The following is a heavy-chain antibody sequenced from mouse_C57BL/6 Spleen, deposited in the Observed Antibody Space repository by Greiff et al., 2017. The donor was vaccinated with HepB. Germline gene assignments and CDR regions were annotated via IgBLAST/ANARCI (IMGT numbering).Heavy chain of an antibody. J-gene: IGHJ4*01. Sequence: QVQLQQSGAELARPGASVKMSCKASGYTFTSYTMHWVKQRPGQGLEWIGYINPSSGYTKYNQKFKDKATLTADKSSSTAYMQLSSLTSEDSAVYYCARPHDGYYYAMDYWGQGTSVTVSS. V-gene: IGHV1-4*01. D-gene: IGHD2-3*01. CDR2: INPSSGYT. CDR3: ARPHDGYYYAMDY. CDR1: GYTFTSYT.